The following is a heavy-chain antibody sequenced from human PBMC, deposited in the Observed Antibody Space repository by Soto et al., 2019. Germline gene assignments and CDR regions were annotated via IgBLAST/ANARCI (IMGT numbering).Heavy chain of an antibody. Sequence: PGGSLRLSCAASGFTFSSYSMNWVRQAPGKGLEWVSSISSSSSYIYYADSVKGRFTISRDNAKNSLYLQMNSLRAEDTAVYYCARETTSVYDFWCGYSSAYAPLWGQGTLVTVSS. CDR3: ARETTSVYDFWCGYSSAYAPL. CDR2: ISSSSSYI. J-gene: IGHJ4*02. V-gene: IGHV3-21*01. CDR1: GFTFSSYS. D-gene: IGHD3-3*01.